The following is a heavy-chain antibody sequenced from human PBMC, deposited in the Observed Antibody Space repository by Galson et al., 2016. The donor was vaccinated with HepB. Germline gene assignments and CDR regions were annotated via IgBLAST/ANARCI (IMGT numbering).Heavy chain of an antibody. CDR3: ARVRGEGTLYGMDV. Sequence: CAISGDSVSANSVAWNWIRQSPSRGLEWLGRTYYRSNWYNDYSVSVKGRITFNADTSRNQVSLHPNSVTPEDTAVYYCARVRGEGTLYGMDVWGQGTTVTVSS. V-gene: IGHV6-1*01. J-gene: IGHJ6*02. CDR1: GDSVSANSVA. CDR2: TYYRSNWYN. D-gene: IGHD3-10*01.